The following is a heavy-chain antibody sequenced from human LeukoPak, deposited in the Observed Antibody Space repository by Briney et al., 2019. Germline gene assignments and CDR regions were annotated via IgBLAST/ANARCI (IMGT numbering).Heavy chain of an antibody. CDR2: INWDGSLI. D-gene: IGHD2-21*02. Sequence: GGSLRLSCAASGFSFDDHAMHWVRQAPGKGLEWVSLINWDGSLIYYGDSVRGRFTISRDNSKNSLFLQMHSLRAEDSAFHYCARDMTAHSSAVSGVPGDYWGQGTLVTASS. V-gene: IGHV3-43D*03. CDR3: ARDMTAHSSAVSGVPGDY. J-gene: IGHJ4*02. CDR1: GFSFDDHA.